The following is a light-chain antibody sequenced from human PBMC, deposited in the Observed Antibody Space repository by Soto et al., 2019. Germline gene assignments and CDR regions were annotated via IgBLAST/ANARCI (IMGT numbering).Light chain of an antibody. CDR1: QDISNY. CDR2: EAS. CDR3: QHYDNLPLT. V-gene: IGKV1-33*01. Sequence: DIQMTQSPSSLSASVGDRVTITCQARQDISNYLNWYQKKPGKAPKLLIYEASNLETGVPSRFSGSGSGTDFTFTISSLQPEDIATYYCQHYDNLPLTFGGGTKVEIK. J-gene: IGKJ4*01.